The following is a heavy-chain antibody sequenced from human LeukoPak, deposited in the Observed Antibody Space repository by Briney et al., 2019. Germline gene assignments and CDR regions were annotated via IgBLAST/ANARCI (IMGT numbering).Heavy chain of an antibody. CDR2: ISAYNGNT. Sequence: GASVKVSCKASGYTFTNSSFNWVRQAPGQGLEWMGWISAYNGNTNYAQKLQGRVTMTTDTSTSTAYMELRSLRTDDTAVYYCARDPLWFGELPPDYWGQGTLVTVSS. CDR3: ARDPLWFGELPPDY. CDR1: GYTFTNSS. J-gene: IGHJ4*02. D-gene: IGHD3-10*01. V-gene: IGHV1-18*01.